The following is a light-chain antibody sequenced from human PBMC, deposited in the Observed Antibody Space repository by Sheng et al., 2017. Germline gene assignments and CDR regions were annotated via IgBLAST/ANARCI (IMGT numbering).Light chain of an antibody. J-gene: IGLJ3*02. CDR3: QVWDGSSYHWV. CDR1: NIGSRS. V-gene: IGLV3-21*04. Sequence: SYELTQPPSVSVAPGETARIPCGGNNIGSRSVHWYQQRPGQAPVLVIHYDSGRPSGISERFSGSTSGNTATLTISRVETGDEADYYCQVWDGSSYHWVFGGGTKLTVL. CDR2: YDS.